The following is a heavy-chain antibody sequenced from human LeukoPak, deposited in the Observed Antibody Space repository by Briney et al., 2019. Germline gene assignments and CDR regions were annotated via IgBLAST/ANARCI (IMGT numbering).Heavy chain of an antibody. D-gene: IGHD3-3*01. V-gene: IGHV3-48*04. CDR1: GFTFNDYS. Sequence: GGSLRLSCAASGFTFNDYSMNWVRQAPGRGPEWVSYMSSLGSTLYYADSVRGRFTISRDNAMNSLHLQMNSLRADDTAIYYCARESDFWSGNYYFDNWGPGTLVTVSS. J-gene: IGHJ4*02. CDR3: ARESDFWSGNYYFDN. CDR2: MSSLGSTL.